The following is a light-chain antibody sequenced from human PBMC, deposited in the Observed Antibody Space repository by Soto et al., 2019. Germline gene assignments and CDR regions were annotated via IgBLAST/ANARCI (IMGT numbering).Light chain of an antibody. CDR3: QQYGSSLIT. V-gene: IGKV3-20*01. CDR2: GAS. Sequence: EIMLSMSPGNPSLSPGARATLSCKASQSVTSNSLAWYHQKFGQPPRLLIYGASSRATGIPDRFSGSGSGTDFTLTISRLEPEDFAVYYCQQYGSSLITFGQGTRLEI. CDR1: QSVTSNS. J-gene: IGKJ5*01.